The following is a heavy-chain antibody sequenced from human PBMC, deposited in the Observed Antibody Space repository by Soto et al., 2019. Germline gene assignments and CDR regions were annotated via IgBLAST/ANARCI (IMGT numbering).Heavy chain of an antibody. CDR2: ISGSGGST. D-gene: IGHD3-10*01. CDR1: RFTFSSYA. Sequence: GGSLRLSCVASRFTFSSYAMSWVRQAPGKGLEWVSGISGSGGSTDYADSVRGRFTISRDNSKNTLYLQMNSLRAEDTAVYYCAKARSSGIYYTVSFEYWGQGTLVTVSS. V-gene: IGHV3-23*01. CDR3: AKARSSGIYYTVSFEY. J-gene: IGHJ4*02.